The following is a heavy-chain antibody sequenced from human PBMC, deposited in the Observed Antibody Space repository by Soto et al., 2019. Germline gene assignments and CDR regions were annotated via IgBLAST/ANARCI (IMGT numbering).Heavy chain of an antibody. J-gene: IGHJ6*02. Sequence: QVQLVESGGGVVQPGRSLRLSCAASGLTFSSYAMHWVRQAPGKGLEWVAVISYDGSNKYYADSVKGRFTISRDNSKNTLYLQMNSLRAEDTAVYYCARVHRYDYYYYGMDVWGQGTTVTVSS. CDR1: GLTFSSYA. CDR2: ISYDGSNK. CDR3: ARVHRYDYYYYGMDV. V-gene: IGHV3-30-3*01. D-gene: IGHD1-20*01.